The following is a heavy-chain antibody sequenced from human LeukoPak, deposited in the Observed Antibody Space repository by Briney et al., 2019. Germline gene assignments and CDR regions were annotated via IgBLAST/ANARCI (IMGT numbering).Heavy chain of an antibody. J-gene: IGHJ2*01. CDR2: MNPNSGNT. V-gene: IGHV1-8*01. CDR1: GYTFTSYD. CDR3: ARLYGDYWYFDL. D-gene: IGHD4-17*01. Sequence: KPGASVKVSCKASGYTFTSYDINWVRQATGQGLEWMGWMNPNSGNTVYAQKFQGRVTMTRNTSISTAYMELSSLRSEDTAVYYCARLYGDYWYFDLWGRGTLVTVSS.